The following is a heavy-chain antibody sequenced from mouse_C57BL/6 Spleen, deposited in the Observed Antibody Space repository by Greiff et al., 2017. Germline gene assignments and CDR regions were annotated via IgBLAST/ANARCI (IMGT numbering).Heavy chain of an antibody. D-gene: IGHD2-2*01. CDR1: GFSLTSYG. V-gene: IGHV2-6*03. Sequence: VKLMESGPGLVAPSQSLSITCTVSGFSLTSYGVHWVRQPPGKGLEWLVVIWSDGSTTYNSALKSRLSISKDNSKSQVFLKMNSLQTDDTAMYYCARGGYDDYYAMDYWGQGTSVTVSS. J-gene: IGHJ4*01. CDR3: ARGGYDDYYAMDY. CDR2: IWSDGST.